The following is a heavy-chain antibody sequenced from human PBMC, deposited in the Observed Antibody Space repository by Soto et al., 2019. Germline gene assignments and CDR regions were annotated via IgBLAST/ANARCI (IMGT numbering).Heavy chain of an antibody. CDR2: IYSEGTP. CDR1: GSTVGSNY. V-gene: IGHV3-53*01. J-gene: IGHJ6*02. CDR3: ARSTYYDILTGSYYYYAMDV. Sequence: PGGSLRLSCSASGSTVGSNYMSWVRQAPGKGLEWVSVIYSEGTPYYADSVKGRFTISRENSNNTLYLHMNNLRAEDTAVYYCARSTYYDILTGSYYYYAMDVWGQGTTVTVSS. D-gene: IGHD3-9*01.